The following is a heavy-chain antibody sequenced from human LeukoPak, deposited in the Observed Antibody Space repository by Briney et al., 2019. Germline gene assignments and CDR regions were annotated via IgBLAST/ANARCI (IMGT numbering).Heavy chain of an antibody. J-gene: IGHJ4*02. D-gene: IGHD3-22*01. CDR1: GFSFSTYG. CDR2: ISGSSRTI. V-gene: IGHV3-48*02. Sequence: GGSLRLSCAASGFSFSTYGMHWVRQAPGKGLEWLSYISGSSRTIDYADSVKGRFTISRDNAKSSLYLQVNSLRDEDTAVYYCARLALPEVDYYDSSGYYSQGFDYWGQGTLVTVSS. CDR3: ARLALPEVDYYDSSGYYSQGFDY.